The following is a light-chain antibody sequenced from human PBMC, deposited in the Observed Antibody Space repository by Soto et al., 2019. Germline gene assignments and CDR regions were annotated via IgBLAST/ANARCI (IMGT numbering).Light chain of an antibody. CDR1: QTIRSNY. CDR3: QQYGSSPWT. J-gene: IGKJ1*01. V-gene: IGKV3-20*01. CDR2: GAS. Sequence: ETVLTQSPATLSLSPGERATLSCRASQTIRSNYLAWYRQTPGQAPRLLIYGASNRATGIADRFSGSGSGTDFTLIISRLEPEDFALYYCQQYGSSPWTFGQGTKLVIK.